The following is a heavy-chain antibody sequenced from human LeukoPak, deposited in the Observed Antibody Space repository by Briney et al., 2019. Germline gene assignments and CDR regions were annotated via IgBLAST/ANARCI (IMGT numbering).Heavy chain of an antibody. CDR2: IYTSGST. V-gene: IGHV4-59*10. CDR1: GGSFSGYY. J-gene: IGHJ3*02. Sequence: SETLSLTCAVYGGSFSGYYWSWIRQPAGKGLEWIGRIYTSGSTNYNPSLKSRVTMSVDTSKNQFSLKLSSVTAADTAVYYCARLVVITGSVGFDIWGQGTMVTVSS. D-gene: IGHD3-22*01. CDR3: ARLVVITGSVGFDI.